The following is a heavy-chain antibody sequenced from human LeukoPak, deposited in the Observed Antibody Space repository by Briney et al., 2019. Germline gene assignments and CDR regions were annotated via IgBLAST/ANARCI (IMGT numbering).Heavy chain of an antibody. CDR2: ISSSSSYI. D-gene: IGHD1-26*01. J-gene: IGHJ4*02. CDR3: ARGWKGSPGGFDY. CDR1: GFTFSSYS. Sequence: GGSLRLSCAASGFTFSSYSMNWVRQAPGKVLEWVSSISSSSSYIYYADSVKGRFTISRDNAKNSLYLQMNSLRAEDTAVYYCARGWKGSPGGFDYWGQGTLVTVSS. V-gene: IGHV3-21*01.